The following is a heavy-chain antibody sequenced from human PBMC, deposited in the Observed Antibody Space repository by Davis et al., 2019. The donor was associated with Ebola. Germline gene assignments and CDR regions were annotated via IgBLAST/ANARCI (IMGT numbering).Heavy chain of an antibody. Sequence: MPSETLSLTCAVYGGSFSGYYWSWIRQPPGKGLEWIGEINHSGSTNYNPSLKSRLTISTDTSKTQFSLSLNSVTAADTAVYYCARSYDFWSGYPLQSWGQGTLVTVSS. V-gene: IGHV4-34*01. CDR3: ARSYDFWSGYPLQS. D-gene: IGHD3/OR15-3a*01. CDR2: INHSGST. CDR1: GGSFSGYY. J-gene: IGHJ5*02.